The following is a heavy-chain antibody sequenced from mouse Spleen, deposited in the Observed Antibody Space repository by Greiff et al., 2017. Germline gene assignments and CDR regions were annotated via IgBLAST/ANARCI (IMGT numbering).Heavy chain of an antibody. D-gene: IGHD2-1*01. CDR1: GYTFTDYE. Sequence: QVQLQQSGAELVRPGASVTLSCKASGYTFTDYEMHWVKQTPVHGLELIGAIDPETGGTAYNQKFKGKAILTADKSSSTAYMELRSLTSEDSAVYYCTRNYGNYWYFDVWGAGTTVTVSS. CDR2: IDPETGGT. V-gene: IGHV1-15*01. J-gene: IGHJ1*01. CDR3: TRNYGNYWYFDV.